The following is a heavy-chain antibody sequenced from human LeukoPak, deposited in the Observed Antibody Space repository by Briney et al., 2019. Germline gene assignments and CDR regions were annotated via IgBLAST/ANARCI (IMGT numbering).Heavy chain of an antibody. CDR3: GASPSATGTERYY. CDR2: IYPTDSDA. Sequence: GESLKISCKGSGYTFTTYWIGWVRQMPGKGLEWMGIIYPTDSDARYSPSFQGQVTISVDKSISTVYLQWNSLKASDSAMYYCGASPSATGTERYYWGQGTLVTVSS. CDR1: GYTFTTYW. D-gene: IGHD6-13*01. J-gene: IGHJ4*02. V-gene: IGHV5-51*01.